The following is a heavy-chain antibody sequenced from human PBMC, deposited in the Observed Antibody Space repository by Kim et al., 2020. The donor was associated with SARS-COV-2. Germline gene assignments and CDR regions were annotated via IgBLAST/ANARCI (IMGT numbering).Heavy chain of an antibody. V-gene: IGHV3-15*01. Sequence: GGSLRLSCAASGFTFSSAWMSWVRQAPGKGLEWVGRIKSKTDGGTTDYAAPVKGRFTISSEDSKNTLYLQMNSLKSEDAAVSYCKTGYPYKSSIYFQHWGQGALVTVSA. CDR1: GFTFSSAW. D-gene: IGHD6-6*01. CDR3: KTGYPYKSSIYFQH. J-gene: IGHJ1*01. CDR2: IKSKTDGGTT.